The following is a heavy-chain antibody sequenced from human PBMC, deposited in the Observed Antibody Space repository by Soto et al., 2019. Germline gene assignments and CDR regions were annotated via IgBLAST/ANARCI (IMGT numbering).Heavy chain of an antibody. J-gene: IGHJ4*02. Sequence: EVQLLESGGGLVQPGGSLRLSCAASGFTFSSYAMSWVRQAPGKGLEWVSAISGSGGSTYYADSVKGRFTISRDNSKNTLYLQMNSLRAEDTAVYYCAKVEDYDYIWGHGTHFDYWGQGTLVTVSS. CDR3: AKVEDYDYIWGHGTHFDY. CDR2: ISGSGGST. CDR1: GFTFSSYA. D-gene: IGHD3-16*01. V-gene: IGHV3-23*01.